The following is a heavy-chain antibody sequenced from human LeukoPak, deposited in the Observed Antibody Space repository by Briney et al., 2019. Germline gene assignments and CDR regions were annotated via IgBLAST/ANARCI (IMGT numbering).Heavy chain of an antibody. CDR1: GGSISSSSYY. CDR2: IYYSGST. D-gene: IGHD2-8*02. V-gene: IGHV4-39*02. J-gene: IGHJ4*02. CDR3: AREGGGVQTNFDY. Sequence: SETLSLTCTVSGGSISSSSYYWGWIRQPPGKGLEWIGSIYYSGSTYYNPSLKSRVTISVDTSKNQFSLKLSSVTAADTAVYYCAREGGGVQTNFDYWGQGTLVTVSS.